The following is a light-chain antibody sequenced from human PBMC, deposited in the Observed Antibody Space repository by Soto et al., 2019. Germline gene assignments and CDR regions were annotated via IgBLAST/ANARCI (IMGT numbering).Light chain of an antibody. CDR3: LQDYDYPWT. CDR1: QSIGNS. V-gene: IGKV1-6*02. Sequence: IQMTQSPSSLSASVGDRVTITCRASQSIGNSLIWYQQKPGKAPKLLIYDASSLESGVPSRFSGSGSGTDFTLTISSLQPEDFATYYCLQDYDYPWTFGQGTKVDI. J-gene: IGKJ1*01. CDR2: DAS.